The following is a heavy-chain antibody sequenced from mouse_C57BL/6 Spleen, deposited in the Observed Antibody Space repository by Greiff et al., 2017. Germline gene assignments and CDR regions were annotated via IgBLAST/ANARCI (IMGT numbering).Heavy chain of an antibody. CDR3: ARGGGSDWYFDG. CDR2: IYPGSGST. D-gene: IGHD1-1*01. Sequence: QVQLQQPGAELVKPGASVKMSCKASGYTFTSYWITWVKQRPGQGLEWIGDIYPGSGSTNYNEKFKSKATLTVDTSSSTAYMQLSSLTSEDSAVYYCARGGGSDWYFDGWGTGTTVTVSS. V-gene: IGHV1-55*01. CDR1: GYTFTSYW. J-gene: IGHJ1*03.